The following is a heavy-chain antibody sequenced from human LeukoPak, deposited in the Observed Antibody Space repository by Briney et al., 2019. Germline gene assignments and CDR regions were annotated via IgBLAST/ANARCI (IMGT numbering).Heavy chain of an antibody. V-gene: IGHV4-39*07. Sequence: SETLSLTCTVSGGSISSSSYYWGWIRQPQGMGLEWIGSIYYSGSTYYNPSLKSRDTISVDTSKNQFSLKLSSVTAADTGVYYCARDLVAGVAAAGLYYFDYWGQGTLVTVSS. CDR3: ARDLVAGVAAAGLYYFDY. D-gene: IGHD6-13*01. CDR2: IYYSGST. J-gene: IGHJ4*02. CDR1: GGSISSSSYY.